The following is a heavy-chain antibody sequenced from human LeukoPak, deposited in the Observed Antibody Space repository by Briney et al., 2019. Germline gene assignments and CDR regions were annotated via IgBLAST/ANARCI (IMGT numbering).Heavy chain of an antibody. CDR1: GYSISSGYY. D-gene: IGHD3-3*01. CDR2: TSYTGGT. Sequence: SETLSLTCTVSGYSISSGYYWGWIRQPPGKGLEWIGNTSYTGGTYYNPSLKSRVIISLDTSKNQFSLRLSSVTAADTAVYYCARENAIFGVAGHWFDPWGQGTLVTVSS. V-gene: IGHV4-38-2*02. CDR3: ARENAIFGVAGHWFDP. J-gene: IGHJ5*02.